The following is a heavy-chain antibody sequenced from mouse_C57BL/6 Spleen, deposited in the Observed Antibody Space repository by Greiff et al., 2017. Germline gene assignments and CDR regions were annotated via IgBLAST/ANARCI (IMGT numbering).Heavy chain of an antibody. D-gene: IGHD2-3*01. J-gene: IGHJ2*01. V-gene: IGHV1-22*01. CDR1: GYTFTDYN. Sequence: EVQLQQSGPELVKPGASVKMSCKASGYTFTDYNMHWVKQSHGKSLEWIGYINPNNGGTSYNQKFKGKATLTVNKSSSTAYMELRSLTSEDSAVYYCVLDGYYADYWGLGTTLTVSS. CDR3: VLDGYYADY. CDR2: INPNNGGT.